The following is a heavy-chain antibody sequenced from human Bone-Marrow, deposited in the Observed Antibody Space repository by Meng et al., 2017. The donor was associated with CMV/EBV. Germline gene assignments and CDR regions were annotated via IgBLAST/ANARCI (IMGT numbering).Heavy chain of an antibody. V-gene: IGHV1-18*01. J-gene: IGHJ4*02. Sequence: VQLGQSGAEVKKPGASVKVSCKASGYTFTSYGISWVRQAPGQGLEWMGWISAYNGNTNYAQKLQGRVTMTTDTSTSTAYMELRSLRSDDTAVYYCARGRLRFLEWSPPYYFDYWGQGTLVTVSS. CDR3: ARGRLRFLEWSPPYYFDY. D-gene: IGHD3-3*01. CDR1: GYTFTSYG. CDR2: ISAYNGNT.